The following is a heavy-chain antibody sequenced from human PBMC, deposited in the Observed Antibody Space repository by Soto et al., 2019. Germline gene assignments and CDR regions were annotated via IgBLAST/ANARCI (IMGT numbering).Heavy chain of an antibody. CDR2: ISHSGST. Sequence: QVQLQESGPGLVKPSETLSLTCSVSGDSIRSYYWSWFRQPPGKGLEWIGYISHSGSTKYNPSLKSRVTMSMDTSRNQFSLRMTSVTSADTAFYYCTRGGSGYSSTWAAYWGQGTLVTVSS. V-gene: IGHV4-59*01. CDR1: GDSIRSYY. J-gene: IGHJ4*02. CDR3: TRGGSGYSSTWAAY. D-gene: IGHD6-13*01.